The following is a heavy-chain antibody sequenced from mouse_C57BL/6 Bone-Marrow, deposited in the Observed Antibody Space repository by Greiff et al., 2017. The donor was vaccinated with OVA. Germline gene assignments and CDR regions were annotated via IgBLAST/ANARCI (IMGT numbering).Heavy chain of an antibody. CDR2: ISTYYGDA. D-gene: IGHD1-1*02. CDR1: GYTFTDYA. V-gene: IGHV1-67*01. J-gene: IGHJ4*01. Sequence: QVQLKESGPELVRPGVSVKISCKGSGYTFTDYAMHWVKQSHAKSLEWIGVISTYYGDASYNQKFKDKTTMTVDKSSSTAYMELARLTSEDSAVYYCAVYYGGLYAMDYWGQGTSVTVSS. CDR3: AVYYGGLYAMDY.